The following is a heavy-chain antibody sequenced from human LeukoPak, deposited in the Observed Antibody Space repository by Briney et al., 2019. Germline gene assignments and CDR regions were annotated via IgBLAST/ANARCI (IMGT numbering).Heavy chain of an antibody. V-gene: IGHV3-7*05. D-gene: IGHD3-22*01. CDR3: ARGYYYDSSGYYVGNDFDY. J-gene: IGHJ4*02. CDR2: IKKDGSEK. CDR1: GFTFSTYW. Sequence: GGSLRLSCAASGFTFSTYWMSWVRQAPGKGLEWVANIKKDGSEKHYVDSVKGRFTISRDDAKNSLYLQMNSLRAEDTAVYYCARGYYYDSSGYYVGNDFDYSGQGTLVTVSS.